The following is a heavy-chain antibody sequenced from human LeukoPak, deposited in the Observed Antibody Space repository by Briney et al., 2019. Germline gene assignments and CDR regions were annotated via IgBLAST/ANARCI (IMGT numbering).Heavy chain of an antibody. CDR2: VNGNGGST. CDR3: AKSLYGGCDY. Sequence: GGSLRLSCVASGFTFSTYAMSWVRQAPGKGLEWVSGVNGNGGSTSYADSVKGRFTIFRDNSKNTVYLQMNSLRVEDTAVYYCAKSLYGGCDYWGQGTVVTVSS. J-gene: IGHJ4*02. D-gene: IGHD3-16*02. CDR1: GFTFSTYA. V-gene: IGHV3-23*01.